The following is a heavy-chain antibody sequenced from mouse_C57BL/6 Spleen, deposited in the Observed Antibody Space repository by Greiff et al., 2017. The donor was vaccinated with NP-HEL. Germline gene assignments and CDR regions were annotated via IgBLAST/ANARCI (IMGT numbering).Heavy chain of an antibody. J-gene: IGHJ4*01. D-gene: IGHD1-1*01. V-gene: IGHV2-4*01. CDR2: IWSGGST. CDR3: AKGGGYYYGSSYEDAMDY. CDR1: GFSLTSYG. Sequence: VQLVESGPGLVQPSQSLSITCTVSGFSLTSYGVHWVRQPPGKGLEWLGVIWSGGSTDYNAAFISRLSISKDNSKSQVFFKMNSLQADDTAIYYCAKGGGYYYGSSYEDAMDYWGQGTSVTVSS.